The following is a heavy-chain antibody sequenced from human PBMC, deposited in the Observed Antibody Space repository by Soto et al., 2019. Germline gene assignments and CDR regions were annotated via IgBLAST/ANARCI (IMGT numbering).Heavy chain of an antibody. V-gene: IGHV3-21*01. D-gene: IGHD2-15*01. CDR1: GFNFSPYT. CDR3: ARDRCSGGSCYRTDAFDM. Sequence: EAQLVESGGGLVQPGGSLRVSCAASGFNFSPYTMNWVREAPGTGLEWVSSISGNNVYLYYADSVKGRFSISRDNAKNSLTLQMNSLRAEDTAIYYCARDRCSGGSCYRTDAFDMWGQGTLVTVSS. J-gene: IGHJ3*02. CDR2: ISGNNVYL.